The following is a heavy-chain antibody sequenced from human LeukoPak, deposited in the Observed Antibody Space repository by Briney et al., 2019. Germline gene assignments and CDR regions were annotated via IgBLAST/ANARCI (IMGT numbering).Heavy chain of an antibody. CDR1: GFTFHDYA. CDR2: ISWDGGST. D-gene: IGHD1-1*01. J-gene: IGHJ6*03. Sequence: HPGGSLRLSCAASGFTFHDYAMHWVRQAPGKGLEWVSLISWDGGSTYYADSVKGRFTISRDNSKNSLYLQMNSLRAEDTALYYCAKDSSVHWSSFEYYMDVWGKGTTVTVSS. CDR3: AKDSSVHWSSFEYYMDV. V-gene: IGHV3-43D*03.